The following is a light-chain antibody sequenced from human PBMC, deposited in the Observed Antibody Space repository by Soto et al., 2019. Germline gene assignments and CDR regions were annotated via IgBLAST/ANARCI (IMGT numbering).Light chain of an antibody. CDR3: SSYAGSSTYV. V-gene: IGLV2-8*01. J-gene: IGLJ1*01. CDR1: SSDVGGYDY. CDR2: EVS. Sequence: ALTQPPSASGSPGQSVTISCTGTSSDVGGYDYVSWYQQHPGKAPKLMIYEVSKRPPGVPDRFSGSKSGNTASLTVSGLQAEDEADYYCSSYAGSSTYVFGTGTKVTVL.